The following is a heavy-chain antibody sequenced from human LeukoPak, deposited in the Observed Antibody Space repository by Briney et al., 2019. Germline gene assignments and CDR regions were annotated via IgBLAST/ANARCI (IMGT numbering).Heavy chain of an antibody. Sequence: SETLSLTCAVYGGSFSGYYWSWIRQPPGKGLEWIGEINHSGSTSYNPSLKSRVTMSVDTSKNQFSLKLSSVTAADTAVYYCARAGDYDILTGYYRGYFDYWGQGTLVTVSS. V-gene: IGHV4-34*01. CDR2: INHSGST. J-gene: IGHJ4*02. D-gene: IGHD3-9*01. CDR3: ARAGDYDILTGYYRGYFDY. CDR1: GGSFSGYY.